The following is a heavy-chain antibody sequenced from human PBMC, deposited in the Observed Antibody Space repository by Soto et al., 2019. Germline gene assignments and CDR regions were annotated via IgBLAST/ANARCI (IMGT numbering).Heavy chain of an antibody. CDR1: GFTFSSYG. CDR2: IWYDGSNK. D-gene: IGHD3-3*01. V-gene: IGHV3-33*01. J-gene: IGHJ6*02. Sequence: PGGSLRLSCAASGFTFSSYGMHWVRQAPGKGLEWVAVIWYDGSNKYYADSVKGRFTISRDNSKNTLYLQMNSLRAEDTAVYYCARDFGEKYYDFWGGSPHYGMDVWGQGTTVTVSS. CDR3: ARDFGEKYYDFWGGSPHYGMDV.